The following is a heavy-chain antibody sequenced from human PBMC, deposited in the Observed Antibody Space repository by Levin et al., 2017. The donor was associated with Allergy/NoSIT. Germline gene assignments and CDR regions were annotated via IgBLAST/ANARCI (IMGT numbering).Heavy chain of an antibody. J-gene: IGHJ4*02. CDR2: ISGTSSYT. Sequence: GGSLRLSCAASGFTFSDYYISWIRQPPGKGLEWLSYISGTSSYTNYADSVKGRFTISRDNAKNSLYLQMNSLRAEDTAVYYCARVAETGNYFESWGQGTQVTVSS. V-gene: IGHV3-11*05. CDR3: ARVAETGNYFES. CDR1: GFTFSDYY. D-gene: IGHD3-10*01.